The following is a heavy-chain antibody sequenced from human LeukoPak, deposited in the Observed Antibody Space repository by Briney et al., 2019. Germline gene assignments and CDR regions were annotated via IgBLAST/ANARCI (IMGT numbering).Heavy chain of an antibody. Sequence: GGSLRLSCAASGFTFSSYEMNWVRQAPGKGLEWVSYISSSGNSIDYADSVKGRFTISRYNGKNSLYLQMNSLRAGDAAIYYCARERWQPRIRFDFWGQGTLVTVSS. D-gene: IGHD5-24*01. CDR2: ISSSGNSI. CDR1: GFTFSSYE. V-gene: IGHV3-48*03. CDR3: ARERWQPRIRFDF. J-gene: IGHJ4*02.